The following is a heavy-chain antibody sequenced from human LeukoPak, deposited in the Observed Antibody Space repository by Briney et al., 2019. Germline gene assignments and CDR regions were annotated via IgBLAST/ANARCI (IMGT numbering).Heavy chain of an antibody. D-gene: IGHD3-22*01. Sequence: SETLSLTCTVSGGSISSYYWSWIRQPPGKGLEWIGYIYYSGSTNYNPSLKSRVTISVDTSKNQFSLKLSSVTAADTAVYYCARVKAGIVVANDYWGQGTLVTVSS. J-gene: IGHJ4*02. V-gene: IGHV4-59*01. CDR1: GGSISSYY. CDR3: ARVKAGIVVANDY. CDR2: IYYSGST.